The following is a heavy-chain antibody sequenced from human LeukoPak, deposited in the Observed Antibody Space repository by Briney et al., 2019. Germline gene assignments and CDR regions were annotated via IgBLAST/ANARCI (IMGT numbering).Heavy chain of an antibody. Sequence: GASVKVSCKASGYTFTGYYIHWVRQAPGQGPEWMGWINSDTGGTIYAQNFQGRVTMTRDTSTTTAYMEPSSLKSDDTAFYYCAKDTITVTTPYFDCWGQGTLVTVPS. V-gene: IGHV1-2*02. CDR1: GYTFTGYY. J-gene: IGHJ4*02. CDR3: AKDTITVTTPYFDC. CDR2: INSDTGGT. D-gene: IGHD4-17*01.